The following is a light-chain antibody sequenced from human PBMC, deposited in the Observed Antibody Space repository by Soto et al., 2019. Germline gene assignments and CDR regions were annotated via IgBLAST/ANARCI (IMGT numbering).Light chain of an antibody. J-gene: IGKJ1*01. CDR2: DAS. Sequence: EIVLTQSPATLSLSPGERATLSCRASQSVSSYLAWYHQKPGQAPRLLIYDASNRATGIPARFSGSGSGTDFTITISSLEPEDFAVYFCQQRSKFLWTFGQGTKVEI. V-gene: IGKV3-11*01. CDR3: QQRSKFLWT. CDR1: QSVSSY.